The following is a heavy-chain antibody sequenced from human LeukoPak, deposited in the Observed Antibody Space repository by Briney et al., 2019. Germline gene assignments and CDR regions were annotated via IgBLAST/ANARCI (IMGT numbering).Heavy chain of an antibody. Sequence: PGRSLRLSCAASGFTLSSYGMHWVRQAPGKGLEWAAVISYDGSNKYYADSVKGRFTISRDNSKNTLYLQMNSLRAEDTAVYYCAKGLGIRFLEWSPSTYYYYGMDVWGQGTTVTVSS. V-gene: IGHV3-30*18. D-gene: IGHD3-3*01. CDR1: GFTLSSYG. CDR2: ISYDGSNK. J-gene: IGHJ6*02. CDR3: AKGLGIRFLEWSPSTYYYYGMDV.